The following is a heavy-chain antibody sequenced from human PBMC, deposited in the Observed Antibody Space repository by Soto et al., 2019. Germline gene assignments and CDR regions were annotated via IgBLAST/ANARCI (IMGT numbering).Heavy chain of an antibody. J-gene: IGHJ6*02. CDR1: SFYA. CDR2: LIPVFDTP. CDR3: ASTPVTGRYSYYGMDA. Sequence: QVQPVQSGSEVKKAGSSVRVSCKTGSFYAVSWVRQAPGQGLEWMGGLIPVFDTPSYAQKFQGRVTITADESKSTAYMELSSLRSEVTALYYCASTPVTGRYSYYGMDAWDQGIAVTVSS. V-gene: IGHV1-69*01. D-gene: IGHD4-4*01.